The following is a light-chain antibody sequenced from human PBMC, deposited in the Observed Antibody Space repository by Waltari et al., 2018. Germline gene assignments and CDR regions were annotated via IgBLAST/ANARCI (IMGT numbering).Light chain of an antibody. CDR2: EVS. Sequence: QSALTQPASVSGSPAQSITISCPGSSNDVRGYALFSWYQQYPGKAPKLIIYEVSYRPSGISTRFSGSKSGNTASLTISGLQAEDEADYYCSSHTATVPHVFGTGTRVTVV. J-gene: IGLJ1*01. V-gene: IGLV2-14*01. CDR3: SSHTATVPHV. CDR1: SNDVRGYAL.